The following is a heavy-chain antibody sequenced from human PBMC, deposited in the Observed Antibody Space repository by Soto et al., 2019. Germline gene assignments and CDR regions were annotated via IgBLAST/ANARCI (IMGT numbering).Heavy chain of an antibody. CDR1: GFTFSSYA. CDR2: ISYDGSNK. CDR3: ASDPIAAAGTLDY. D-gene: IGHD6-13*01. J-gene: IGHJ4*02. Sequence: QVHLVESGGGVVQPGRSLRLSCAASGFTFSSYAMHWVRQAPGKGLEWVAGISYDGSNKYYADFVKGLFTISRDNSKNTLYLQMNSLRAEDTAVYYCASDPIAAAGTLDYWGQGNLVTVSS. V-gene: IGHV3-30-3*01.